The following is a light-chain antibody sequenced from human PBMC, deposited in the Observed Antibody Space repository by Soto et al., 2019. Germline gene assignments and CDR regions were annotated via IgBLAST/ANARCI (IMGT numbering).Light chain of an antibody. J-gene: IGKJ2*01. CDR3: QQTYSTPYT. Sequence: DIQMTQSPSSLSASVGDRVTITCRASQSISTYLNWYQQKPGKAPKLLIYAATSLQSGVSSRFSGSGSGTDFTLTISSLQPEDFANYSCQQTYSTPYTFGQGTKLEIK. CDR1: QSISTY. V-gene: IGKV1-39*01. CDR2: AAT.